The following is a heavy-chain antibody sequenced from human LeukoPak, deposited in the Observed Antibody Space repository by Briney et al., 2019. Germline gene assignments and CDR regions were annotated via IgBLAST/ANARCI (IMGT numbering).Heavy chain of an antibody. CDR2: ISSNGGRT. V-gene: IGHV3-23*01. D-gene: IGHD3-22*01. Sequence: GGSLRLSCAASGFTFSNHAMSWVRQGPGKGLEWVSAISSNGGRTFYADSVKGRLTVSRDNSKSTLYLQMNSLRAEDTAVYYCAKGPYYYDSSGYSRRWFDPWGQGILVTVSS. J-gene: IGHJ5*02. CDR1: GFTFSNHA. CDR3: AKGPYYYDSSGYSRRWFDP.